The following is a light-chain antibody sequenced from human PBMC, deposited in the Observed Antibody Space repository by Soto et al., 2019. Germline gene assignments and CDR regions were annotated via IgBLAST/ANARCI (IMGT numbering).Light chain of an antibody. J-gene: IGKJ1*01. CDR2: DAS. Sequence: DIQMTQSPSSLSASVGDRVTMTCQASQGIDTYLNWYYQKPGTAPKVLIYDASTLESGVPLRFSGSGSGTNFILTISSLQPDDFATYYCQHYGGLWTFGLGTKVDI. CDR1: QGIDTY. V-gene: IGKV1-16*01. CDR3: QHYGGLWT.